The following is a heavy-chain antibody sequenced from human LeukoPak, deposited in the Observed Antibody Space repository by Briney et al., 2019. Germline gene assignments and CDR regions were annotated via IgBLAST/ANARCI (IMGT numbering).Heavy chain of an antibody. D-gene: IGHD6-6*01. CDR1: GFIFNDYA. CDR2: ISWNSGSI. Sequence: GGSLRLSCEASGFIFNDYAMHWVRQVPGKGLEWVSGISWNSGSIGYADSVKGRFTISRDSAKNSLYLQMNSLRAEDTAVYYCASSPGGSSGAFDIWGQGTMVTVSS. V-gene: IGHV3-9*01. CDR3: ASSPGGSSGAFDI. J-gene: IGHJ3*02.